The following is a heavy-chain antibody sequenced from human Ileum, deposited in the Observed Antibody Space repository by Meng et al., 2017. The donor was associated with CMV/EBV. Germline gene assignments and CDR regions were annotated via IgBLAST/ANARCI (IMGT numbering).Heavy chain of an antibody. CDR3: VKGRGYNGYAAGV. Sequence: GGSLRLSCAASGFIIGDYDMHWVRQAPGKGLEWMTFIRYDGNKKYSVDPVKGRFTISRDNSKSTLHLQMSNLRPGDTVIYYCVKGRGYNGYAAGVWGQGTLVTVSS. J-gene: IGHJ4*02. V-gene: IGHV3-30*02. CDR2: IRYDGNKK. CDR1: GFIIGDYD. D-gene: IGHD5-12*01.